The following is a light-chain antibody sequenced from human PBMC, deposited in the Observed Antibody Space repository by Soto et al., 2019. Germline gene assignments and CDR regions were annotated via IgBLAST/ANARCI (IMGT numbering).Light chain of an antibody. CDR1: QNVSSNL. V-gene: IGKV3-20*01. Sequence: TVLTQSPGTLSLSPGERATLSCRASQNVSSNLLVWYQQHPGQAPRLLIFGASNRATGIPDRFRGSGSGTDFTLTISRLEPGDFAVYYCQRYGSSSLSFGGGTKVDIK. CDR3: QRYGSSSLS. J-gene: IGKJ4*01. CDR2: GAS.